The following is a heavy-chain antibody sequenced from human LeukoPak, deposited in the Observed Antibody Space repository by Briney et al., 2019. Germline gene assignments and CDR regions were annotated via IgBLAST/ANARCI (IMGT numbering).Heavy chain of an antibody. Sequence: GGSLRLSCPASGFIFSSYSMNWVRQAPGKGLEWVSVITGSGGNTYYADSVKGRFTISKDSSKNTVYLQMSSLRVDDTAVYYCAKAASSSWPSYYYGMDVWGQGTTVTVSS. D-gene: IGHD6-13*01. J-gene: IGHJ6*02. CDR3: AKAASSSWPSYYYGMDV. CDR2: ITGSGGNT. V-gene: IGHV3-23*01. CDR1: GFIFSSYS.